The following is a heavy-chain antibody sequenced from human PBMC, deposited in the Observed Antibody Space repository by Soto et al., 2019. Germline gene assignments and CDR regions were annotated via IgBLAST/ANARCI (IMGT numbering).Heavy chain of an antibody. Sequence: EVQLVESGGGLVKPGGSLRLSCAASGFTFSNAWMNWVRQAPGKGLEWVGRIKSKTGGGTTDYAAPVKGRFTISRDDSKNTLYLQMNSLKTEDTAVYYCTTEEDFWSGYSPFDYWGQGTLVTVSS. CDR2: IKSKTGGGTT. D-gene: IGHD3-3*01. J-gene: IGHJ4*02. CDR1: GFTFSNAW. CDR3: TTEEDFWSGYSPFDY. V-gene: IGHV3-15*07.